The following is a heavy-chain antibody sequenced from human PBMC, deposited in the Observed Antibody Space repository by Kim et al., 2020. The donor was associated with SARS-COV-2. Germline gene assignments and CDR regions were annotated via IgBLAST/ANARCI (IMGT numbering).Heavy chain of an antibody. CDR3: ARDGGLYCSSTSCYPDHYYGMDV. CDR2: IYTSGST. CDR1: GGSISSYY. Sequence: SETLSLTCTVSGGSISSYYWSWIRQPAGKGLEWIGRIYTSGSTNYNPSLKSRVTMSVDTSKNQFSLKLSSVTAADTAVYYCARDGGLYCSSTSCYPDHYYGMDVWGQGTTVTVSS. D-gene: IGHD2-2*01. V-gene: IGHV4-4*07. J-gene: IGHJ6*02.